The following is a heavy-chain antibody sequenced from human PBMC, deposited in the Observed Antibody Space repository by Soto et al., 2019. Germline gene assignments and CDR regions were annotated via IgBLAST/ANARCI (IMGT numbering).Heavy chain of an antibody. CDR3: ARGSRDQLSDYYVRGGYLTSYVYY. V-gene: IGHV4-34*01. CDR2: INQSGRT. D-gene: IGHD3-22*01. J-gene: IGHJ4*02. Sequence: PETLSLTCSVFGGSFRGYYWNWIRQPPGKGLEWIGEINQSGRTNYNPSLKSRVTMSIDTSKNRFSLKLSSVTAADTAVYYWARGSRDQLSDYYVRGGYLTSYVYYWGTGNQVT. CDR1: GGSFRGYY.